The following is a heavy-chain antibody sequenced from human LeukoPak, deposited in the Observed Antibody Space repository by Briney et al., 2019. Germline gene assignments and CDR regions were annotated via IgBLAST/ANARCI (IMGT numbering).Heavy chain of an antibody. Sequence: GGSLRLSCAASGFTFSDCYMSWIRQAPGKGLEWVSYICDSGRTIYYADSVKGRFTISRDNAKNSVYLQMNNLRAEDTAVYYCARDRLGDYDHSGYYDKWGQGTLVTVSS. CDR1: GFTFSDCY. CDR3: ARDRLGDYDHSGYYDK. J-gene: IGHJ4*02. CDR2: ICDSGRTI. D-gene: IGHD3-22*01. V-gene: IGHV3-11*01.